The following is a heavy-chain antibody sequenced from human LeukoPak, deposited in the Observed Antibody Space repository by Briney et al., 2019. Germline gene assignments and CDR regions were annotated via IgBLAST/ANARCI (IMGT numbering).Heavy chain of an antibody. J-gene: IGHJ4*02. CDR3: ARDFRPGLVPSFDY. CDR1: GLTFSSYA. V-gene: IGHV3-23*01. Sequence: GGSLRLSCAASGLTFSSYAMSWVRQAPGKGLEWVSHITGSGDTTYYGDPVKGWFTISRDNSKNTLYLQMSSLRAEDTAVYYCARDFRPGLVPSFDYWGQGTLVTVSS. CDR2: ITGSGDTT. D-gene: IGHD3/OR15-3a*01.